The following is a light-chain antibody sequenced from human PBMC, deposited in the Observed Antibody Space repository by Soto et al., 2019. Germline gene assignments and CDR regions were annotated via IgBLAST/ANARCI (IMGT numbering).Light chain of an antibody. CDR2: AAS. CDR1: QSISSY. J-gene: IGKJ1*01. Sequence: DIQMSQSPSSLSSSVWDRVTITCRASQSISSYLNWYQQKPGKAPKLLIYAASSLQSGVPSRFSGSGSGTEFTLTISSLQPDDFATYYCQQYNSYSWTFGQGTKVDI. CDR3: QQYNSYSWT. V-gene: IGKV1-5*01.